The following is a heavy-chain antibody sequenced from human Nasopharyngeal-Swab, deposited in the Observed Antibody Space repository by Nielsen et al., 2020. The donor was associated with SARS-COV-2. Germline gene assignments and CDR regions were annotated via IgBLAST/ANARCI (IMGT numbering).Heavy chain of an antibody. V-gene: IGHV4-39*07. D-gene: IGHD5-12*01. J-gene: IGHJ4*02. CDR3: ASSIRYSGYDLGFDY. CDR2: IYYSGST. Sequence: CQAAGKGLEWIGSIYYSGSTYYNPSLKSRVTISVDTSKNQFSLKLSSVTAADTAVYYCASSIRYSGYDLGFDYWGQGTLVTVSS.